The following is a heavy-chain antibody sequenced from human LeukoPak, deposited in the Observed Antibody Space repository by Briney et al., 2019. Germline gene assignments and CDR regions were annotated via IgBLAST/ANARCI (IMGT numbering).Heavy chain of an antibody. V-gene: IGHV3-30-3*01. J-gene: IGHJ4*02. CDR3: VRQSTGLDY. Sequence: GGSLGLSCAASGFTFSTHIMHWARQAPGKGLEWVAVIEPDETTKYHADSVKGRFTISRDNPENTLYLQLDSLRSEDTGLYYCVRQSTGLDYWGQGTLVTVSS. D-gene: IGHD5/OR15-5a*01. CDR2: IEPDETTK. CDR1: GFTFSTHI.